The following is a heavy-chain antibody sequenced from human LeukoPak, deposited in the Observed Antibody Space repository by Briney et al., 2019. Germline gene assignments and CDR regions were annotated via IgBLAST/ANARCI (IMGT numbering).Heavy chain of an antibody. Sequence: PGGSLRLSCATSGFSFPDHTINWVRQAPGKGLEWVGYITSKSQGGATQYAASVADRITISRDDSRDIAYLELNNLQVEDSGVYYCTRGRCSACLIDYWGQGVLVTVSS. CDR2: ITSKSQGGAT. J-gene: IGHJ4*02. V-gene: IGHV3-49*04. D-gene: IGHD2-15*01. CDR1: GFSFPDHT. CDR3: TRGRCSACLIDY.